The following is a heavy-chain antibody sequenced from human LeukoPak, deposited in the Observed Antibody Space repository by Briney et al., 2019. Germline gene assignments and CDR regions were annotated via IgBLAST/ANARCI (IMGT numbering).Heavy chain of an antibody. CDR1: GGTFSSYA. V-gene: IGHV1-69*05. J-gene: IGHJ4*02. CDR2: IIPIFGTA. Sequence: SVKVSCKASGGTFSSYAISWVRQAPGQGLEWMGRIIPIFGTANYAQKFQGRVTITTDESTSTAYMELSSLRSEDTAVYYCARGRDGYNSGELDHWGQGTLVTVSS. D-gene: IGHD5-24*01. CDR3: ARGRDGYNSGELDH.